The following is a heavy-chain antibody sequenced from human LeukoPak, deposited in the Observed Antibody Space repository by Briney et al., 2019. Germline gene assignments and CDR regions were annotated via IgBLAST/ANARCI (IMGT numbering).Heavy chain of an antibody. D-gene: IGHD3-22*01. Sequence: ASVKVSCKVSGYTLTELSMHWVRQAPGKGLEWMGGFDPEDGETIYAQKFQGRVTMTEDTSTDTAYMELRSLRSDDTAVYYCAREPPRGYYDSSGYKHGLDYWGQGTLVTVSS. CDR3: AREPPRGYYDSSGYKHGLDY. CDR1: GYTLTELS. CDR2: FDPEDGET. J-gene: IGHJ4*02. V-gene: IGHV1-24*01.